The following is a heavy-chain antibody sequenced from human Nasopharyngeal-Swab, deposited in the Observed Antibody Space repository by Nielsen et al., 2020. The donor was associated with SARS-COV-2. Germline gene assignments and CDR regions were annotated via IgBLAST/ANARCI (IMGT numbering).Heavy chain of an antibody. CDR1: GFTFSGSS. Sequence: GGSLRLSCAASGFTFSGSSMHWVRQASGKGLEWVCRIRPKDKNYATVSAASVKDRFTISRDDAKNTTYLQMNSLKTEDTAVYYCTRLPAETSTFYWGQGTPVTVSS. V-gene: IGHV3-73*01. J-gene: IGHJ4*02. D-gene: IGHD2-2*01. CDR3: TRLPAETSTFY. CDR2: IRPKDKNYAT.